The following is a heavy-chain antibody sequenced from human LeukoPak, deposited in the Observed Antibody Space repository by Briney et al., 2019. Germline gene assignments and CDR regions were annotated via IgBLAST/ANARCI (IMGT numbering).Heavy chain of an antibody. D-gene: IGHD3-10*01. CDR1: GFTFSDYY. CDR3: ARRSRNYYSFDY. CDR2: IYYSGST. J-gene: IGHJ4*02. Sequence: GSLRLSCAASGFTFSDYYMSWIRQAPGKGLEWIGYIYYSGSTNYNPSLKSRVTISVDTSKNQFSLRLSSVTAADTAVYYCARRSRNYYSFDYWGQGTLVTVSS. V-gene: IGHV4-59*08.